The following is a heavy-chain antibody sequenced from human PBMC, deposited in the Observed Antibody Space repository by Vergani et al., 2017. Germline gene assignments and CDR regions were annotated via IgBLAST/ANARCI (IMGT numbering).Heavy chain of an antibody. D-gene: IGHD2-2*01. Sequence: QVQLVQSGAEVKKPGASVKVSCKASGYTFTSYGISWVRQAPGQGLEWMGWISAYNGNTNYAQKIQGRVTMTTDKSKSTAYMELRSLRSDDTAVYYCARVGESCSSTSCKGYYMDVWGKGTTVTVSS. J-gene: IGHJ6*03. CDR2: ISAYNGNT. V-gene: IGHV1-18*01. CDR1: GYTFTSYG. CDR3: ARVGESCSSTSCKGYYMDV.